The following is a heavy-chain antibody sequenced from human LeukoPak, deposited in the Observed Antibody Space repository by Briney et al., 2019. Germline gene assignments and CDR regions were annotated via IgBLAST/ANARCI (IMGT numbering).Heavy chain of an antibody. J-gene: IGHJ4*02. CDR3: AKEASWYSSGWYDYFDY. V-gene: IGHV3-74*01. CDR1: GFTFSSYW. Sequence: GGSLRLSCAASGFTFSSYWMHWVRQAPGKGLVWVSRINSDGSSTSYADSVKGRFTISRDNAKNTLYLQMNSLRAEDTAVYYCAKEASWYSSGWYDYFDYWGQGTLVTVSS. CDR2: INSDGSST. D-gene: IGHD6-19*01.